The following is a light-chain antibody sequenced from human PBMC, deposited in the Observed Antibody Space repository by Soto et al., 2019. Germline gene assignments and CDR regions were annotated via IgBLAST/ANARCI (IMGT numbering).Light chain of an antibody. CDR1: RGIYNY. CDR2: AAS. J-gene: IGKJ1*01. CDR3: QKYDSAPRT. V-gene: IGKV1-27*01. Sequence: DVQVTQSPASLSASIGDRVNISCRTSRGIYNYLAWYQQKPGQVPKLLINAASSLQSGVPSRFSGSGSGTDLTLTISSLQPEDVATYYCQKYDSAPRTFGQGTKVEIK.